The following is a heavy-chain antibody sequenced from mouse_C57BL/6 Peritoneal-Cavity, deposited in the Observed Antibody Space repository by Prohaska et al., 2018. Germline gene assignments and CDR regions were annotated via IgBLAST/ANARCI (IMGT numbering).Heavy chain of an antibody. CDR2: INTYSGVP. D-gene: IGHD1-1*01. Sequence: QIQLVQSGPELKKPGETVKISCKASGYTFTTYGMSWVKQAPGKGLKWMGWINTYSGVPTYADDFKGRFAFSLETSASTAYLQINNLKNEDTATYFCARGLITTVVRFDYWGQGTTLTVSS. J-gene: IGHJ2*01. CDR1: GYTFTTYG. CDR3: ARGLITTVVRFDY. V-gene: IGHV9-3*01.